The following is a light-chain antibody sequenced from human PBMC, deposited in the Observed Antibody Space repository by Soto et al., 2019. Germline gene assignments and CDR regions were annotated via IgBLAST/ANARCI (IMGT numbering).Light chain of an antibody. CDR1: SSDVGSYNL. CDR2: EGS. V-gene: IGLV2-23*01. Sequence: QSALTQPASVSGSPGQSITISCTGTSSDVGSYNLVSWYQQHPGKAPKLMSYEGSKRPSRVSNPFSGSKSGKTASLTISRLQAEDEPDYYCCSYAGSSTAVFPTGTKVTLL. J-gene: IGLJ1*01. CDR3: CSYAGSSTAV.